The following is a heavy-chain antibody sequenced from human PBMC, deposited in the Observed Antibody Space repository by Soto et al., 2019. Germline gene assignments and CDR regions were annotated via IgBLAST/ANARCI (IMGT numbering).Heavy chain of an antibody. CDR3: ARDGQSRRVRPGQRNYYGMDV. V-gene: IGHV3-33*01. J-gene: IGHJ6*02. CDR1: GFTFSSYG. Sequence: QVQLVESGGGVVQPGRSLRLSCAASGFTFSSYGMHWVRQAPGKGLEWVAVIWYDGSNKYYADSVKGRFTISRDNSKNTLYLQMNSLRAEDTAVYYGARDGQSRRVRPGQRNYYGMDVWGQGTTVTVSS. CDR2: IWYDGSNK. D-gene: IGHD6-25*01.